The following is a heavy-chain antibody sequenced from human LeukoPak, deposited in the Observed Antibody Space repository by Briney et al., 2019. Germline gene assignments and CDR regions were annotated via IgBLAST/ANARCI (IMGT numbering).Heavy chain of an antibody. D-gene: IGHD3-22*01. CDR3: AREWEYHYNRRRGAFDI. CDR1: GFTFSSYG. V-gene: IGHV3-23*01. CDR2: ISPRGRNT. J-gene: IGHJ3*02. Sequence: GRSLRLSRAASGFTFSSYGMSWVRPAPGKGLEWVSAISPRGRNTYYADSVKGRFIISRDNSKNMLHLQMNSLGAEDAAVYYCAREWEYHYNRRRGAFDIWGRGTMVTVSS.